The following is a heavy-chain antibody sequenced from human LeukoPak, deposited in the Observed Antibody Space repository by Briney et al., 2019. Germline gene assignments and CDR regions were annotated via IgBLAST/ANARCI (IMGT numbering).Heavy chain of an antibody. Sequence: GGSLRLSCAASGFTFSSYGMHWVRQAPGKGLEWVAFIRYDGSNKYYADSVKGRFTISRDNSKNTLYLQMNSLRAEDTAVYYCAKDVVSGYDLGWFDPWGQGTLVTASS. CDR3: AKDVVSGYDLGWFDP. D-gene: IGHD5-12*01. J-gene: IGHJ5*02. V-gene: IGHV3-30*02. CDR2: IRYDGSNK. CDR1: GFTFSSYG.